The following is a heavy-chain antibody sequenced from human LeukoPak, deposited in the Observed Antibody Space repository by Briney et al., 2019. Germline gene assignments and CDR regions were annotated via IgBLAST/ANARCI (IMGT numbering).Heavy chain of an antibody. J-gene: IGHJ4*02. CDR3: ARDGYPLVGSDY. CDR1: GFTFSSYS. CDR2: ISSSSSYI. D-gene: IGHD5-12*01. Sequence: GGSLRLSCAASGFTFSSYSMNWVRQAPGKGLEWVSSISSSSSYIYYADSVKGRFTISRDDAKNSLYLQMNSLRAEDTAVYYCARDGYPLVGSDYWGQGTLVTVSS. V-gene: IGHV3-21*01.